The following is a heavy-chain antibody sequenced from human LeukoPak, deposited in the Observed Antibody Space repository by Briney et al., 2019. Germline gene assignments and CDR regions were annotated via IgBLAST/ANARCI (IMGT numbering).Heavy chain of an antibody. CDR3: ARSRDAAFDI. CDR2: ITSDGSKT. V-gene: IGHV3-74*01. CDR1: GFIFSTYS. D-gene: IGHD2-2*01. Sequence: PGGSLRLSCATSGFIFSTYSMHWIRQGPGKGLVWVSRITSDGSKTDYADSVKGRFTIAIDNTRNTLYLQMNSLRSEDTAVYYCARSRDAAFDIWGRGTMVTVSS. J-gene: IGHJ3*02.